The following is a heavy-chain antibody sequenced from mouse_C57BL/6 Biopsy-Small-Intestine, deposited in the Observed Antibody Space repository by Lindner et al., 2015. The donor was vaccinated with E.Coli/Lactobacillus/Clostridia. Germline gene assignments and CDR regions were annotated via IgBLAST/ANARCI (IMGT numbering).Heavy chain of an antibody. J-gene: IGHJ1*03. V-gene: IGHV1-66*01. CDR3: ARGSIYDGYYWYIDV. CDR1: GYSFTSYY. CDR2: IYPGSGNT. Sequence: VQLQESGPELVKPGASVKISCKASGYSFTSYYIHWVKQRPGQGLEWIGWIYPGSGNTKYNEKFKGKATLTADTSSSTAYMQLSSLTSEDSAVYYCARGSIYDGYYWYIDVWGTGTTVTVSS. D-gene: IGHD2-3*01.